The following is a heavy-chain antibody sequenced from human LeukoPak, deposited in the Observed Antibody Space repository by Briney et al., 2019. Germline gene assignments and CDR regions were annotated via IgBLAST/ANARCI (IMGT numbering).Heavy chain of an antibody. CDR1: GGSIRSTSYY. D-gene: IGHD1-26*01. Sequence: SETLSLTCAVSGGSIRSTSYYWGWIRQPPGKGLEWIGSIYYSGSTYYNPSLKSRVTISLDTSKNEFSLKLSSVTAADTAVYYCARDSVYSGSSLDYWGQGALVTVSS. J-gene: IGHJ4*02. CDR3: ARDSVYSGSSLDY. V-gene: IGHV4-39*07. CDR2: IYYSGST.